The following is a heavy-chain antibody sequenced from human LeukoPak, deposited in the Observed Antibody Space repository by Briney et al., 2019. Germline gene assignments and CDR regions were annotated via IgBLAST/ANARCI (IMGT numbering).Heavy chain of an antibody. J-gene: IGHJ4*02. Sequence: ETLSLTCTVSGGSVNSNNYYWAWVRQAPGEGLEWVSFIYSDNTHYSDSVKGRFTISRDNSKNTLYLQMNSLRAEDTAVYYCARRAGAYSHPYDYWGQGTLVTVSS. CDR2: IYSDNT. V-gene: IGHV3-53*01. CDR3: ARRAGAYSHPYDY. D-gene: IGHD4/OR15-4a*01. CDR1: GGSVNSNNYY.